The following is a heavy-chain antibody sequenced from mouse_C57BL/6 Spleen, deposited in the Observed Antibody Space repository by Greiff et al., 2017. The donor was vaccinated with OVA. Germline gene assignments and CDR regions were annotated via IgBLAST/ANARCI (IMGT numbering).Heavy chain of an antibody. V-gene: IGHV5-4*01. CDR3: AREDFQMDY. J-gene: IGHJ4*01. CDR1: GFTFSSYA. Sequence: EVKLLESGGGLVKPGGSLKLSCAASGFTFSSYAMSWVRQTPEKRLEWVATISDGGSYTYYPDNVKGRFTISRDNAKNNLYLQMSHLKSEDTAMYYCAREDFQMDYWGQGTSVTVSS. CDR2: ISDGGSYT.